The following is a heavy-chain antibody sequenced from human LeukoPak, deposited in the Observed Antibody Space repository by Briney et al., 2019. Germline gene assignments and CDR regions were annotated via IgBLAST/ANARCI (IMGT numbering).Heavy chain of an antibody. V-gene: IGHV1-2*02. CDR3: ARERPPATYYSDSSGFDF. CDR2: INPNSGGT. Sequence: ASVKVSCKASGYIFAGYYVHWVRQAPGQGLEWMGWINPNSGGTNYAQKFQGRVTMTTDTSIRTAFMELRRLTSDDTAVYYCARERPPATYYSDSSGFDFWGQGTLVTVSS. CDR1: GYIFAGYY. J-gene: IGHJ4*02. D-gene: IGHD3-22*01.